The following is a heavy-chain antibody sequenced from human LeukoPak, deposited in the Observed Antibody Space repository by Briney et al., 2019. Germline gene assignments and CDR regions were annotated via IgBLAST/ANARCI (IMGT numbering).Heavy chain of an antibody. D-gene: IGHD3-10*02. V-gene: IGHV3-48*04. J-gene: IGHJ6*04. CDR1: GFTFSNYN. Sequence: GGSLRLSCAASGFTFSNYNMNWVRQAPGKGLEWVSYISSSGSTIYYADSVKGRFTISRDNAKNSLYLQMNSLRAEDAAVYYCAELGITMIGGVWGKGTTVTISS. CDR3: AELGITMIGGV. CDR2: ISSSGSTI.